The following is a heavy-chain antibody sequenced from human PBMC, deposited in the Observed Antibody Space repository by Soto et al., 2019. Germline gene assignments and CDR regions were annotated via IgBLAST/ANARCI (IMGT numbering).Heavy chain of an antibody. D-gene: IGHD5-18*01. J-gene: IGHJ4*02. Sequence: GASVKVSCKASGYTFTSYGISWVRQAPGQGLEWMGWISAYNGNTNYAQKLQGRVTMTTDTSTSTAYMELRSLRSDDTAVYYCARATAMVMAQSDLGDYWGQGTLVTVSS. CDR1: GYTFTSYG. V-gene: IGHV1-18*01. CDR2: ISAYNGNT. CDR3: ARATAMVMAQSDLGDY.